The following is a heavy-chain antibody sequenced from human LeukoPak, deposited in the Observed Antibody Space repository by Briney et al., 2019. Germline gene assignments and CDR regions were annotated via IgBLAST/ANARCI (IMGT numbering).Heavy chain of an antibody. D-gene: IGHD3-10*01. V-gene: IGHV4-39*07. Sequence: SETLSLTCTVSGGSISSSNCYWGWIRQPPGKGLEWIGSIYYSGSTYYNPSLKSRVTISVDTSKNQFSLKLSSVTAADTAVYYCARDDYGSGSVIDYWGQGTLVTVSS. CDR2: IYYSGST. CDR1: GGSISSSNCY. CDR3: ARDDYGSGSVIDY. J-gene: IGHJ4*02.